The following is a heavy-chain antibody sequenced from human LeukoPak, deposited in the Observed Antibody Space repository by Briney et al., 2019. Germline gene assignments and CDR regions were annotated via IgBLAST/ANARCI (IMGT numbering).Heavy chain of an antibody. CDR3: ARDRGGQLERADYFDY. D-gene: IGHD1-1*01. Sequence: ASVKVSCKASGYTFTSYGFSWVRQAPGQGLEWMGWINPNSGGTNSAQKFQGRVTMTRDTSTRTAYMELSRLTSDDTAVYYCARDRGGQLERADYFDYWGQGTLVTVSS. CDR2: INPNSGGT. CDR1: GYTFTSYG. V-gene: IGHV1-2*02. J-gene: IGHJ4*02.